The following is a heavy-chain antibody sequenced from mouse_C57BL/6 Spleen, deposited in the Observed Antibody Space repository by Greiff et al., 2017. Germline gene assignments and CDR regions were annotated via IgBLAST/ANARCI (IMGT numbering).Heavy chain of an antibody. Sequence: EVQRVESGGGLVKPGGSLKLSCAASGFTFSDYGMHWVRQAPEKGLEWVAYISSGSSTIYYADTVKGRFTISRDNAKNTLFLQMTSLRSEDTAMCYCARRGAIYYYGSSWYFDVWGTGTTVTVSS. D-gene: IGHD1-1*01. J-gene: IGHJ1*03. V-gene: IGHV5-17*01. CDR2: ISSGSSTI. CDR3: ARRGAIYYYGSSWYFDV. CDR1: GFTFSDYG.